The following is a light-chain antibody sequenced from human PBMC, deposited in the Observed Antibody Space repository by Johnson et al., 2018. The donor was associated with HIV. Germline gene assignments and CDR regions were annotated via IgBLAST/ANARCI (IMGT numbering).Light chain of an antibody. CDR3: GTWESSLRAYNYV. V-gene: IGLV1-51*01. CDR1: SSNIGNNY. Sequence: QSVLTQPPSVSAAPGQKVTISCSGSSSNIGNNYVSWYQLLPGTALKLLIYDNNKRPSGIPDRFSGTTSCTSATLGITGLPPGDGADYYCGTWESSLRAYNYVCGSGTKVTVL. CDR2: DNN. J-gene: IGLJ1*01.